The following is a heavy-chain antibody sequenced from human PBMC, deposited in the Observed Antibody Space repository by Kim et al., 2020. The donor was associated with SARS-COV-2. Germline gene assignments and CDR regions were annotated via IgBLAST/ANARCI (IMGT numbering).Heavy chain of an antibody. CDR1: GGSISSYY. CDR2: IYYSGST. V-gene: IGHV4-59*08. J-gene: IGHJ4*02. D-gene: IGHD5-18*01. CDR3: ARLVGQLWTRSPYFDY. Sequence: SETLSLTCTVSGGSISSYYWSWIRQPPGKGLEWIGYIYYSGSTNYNPSLKSRVTISVDTSKNQFSLKLSSVTAADTAVYYCARLVGQLWTRSPYFDYWGQGTLVTVSS.